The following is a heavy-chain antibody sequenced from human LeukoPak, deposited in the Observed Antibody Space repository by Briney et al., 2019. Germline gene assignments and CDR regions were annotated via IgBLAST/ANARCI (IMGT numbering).Heavy chain of an antibody. V-gene: IGHV3-20*04. CDR2: INWNGGRT. Sequence: GGSLRLSCASSGCTFDYYGMSWVRQAPWKGLEWVSGINWNGGRTGYADPVKGRFTSSRDNAKNSLYMKMNSMRAEDTALYYFARDLASSDVWGKGTTVTVSS. D-gene: IGHD3-16*01. CDR3: ARDLASSDV. J-gene: IGHJ6*04. CDR1: GCTFDYYG.